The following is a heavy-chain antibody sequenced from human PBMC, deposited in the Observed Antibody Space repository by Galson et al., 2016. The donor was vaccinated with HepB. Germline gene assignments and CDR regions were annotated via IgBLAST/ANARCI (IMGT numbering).Heavy chain of an antibody. CDR1: GFTFKDYG. V-gene: IGHV3-21*01. Sequence: SLRLSCAASGFTFKDYGMTWVRQVPGKGLEWVSSISSSSSYIHYADSVKGRFTISRDSAKNSLYLQMNSLRAEDTAVYYCARDILWFGELTRVYYFDYWGQGTLVTVSS. CDR3: ARDILWFGELTRVYYFDY. D-gene: IGHD3-10*01. J-gene: IGHJ4*02. CDR2: ISSSSSYI.